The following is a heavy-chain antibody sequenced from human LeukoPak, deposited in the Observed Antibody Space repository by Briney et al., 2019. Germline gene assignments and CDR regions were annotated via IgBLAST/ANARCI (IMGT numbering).Heavy chain of an antibody. V-gene: IGHV1-46*01. CDR2: INPSGGST. J-gene: IGHJ4*02. CDR3: ARVPVTYYDFWSGYYDY. CDR1: GYTFTSYY. Sequence: ASVKVSCKASGYTFTSYYMHWVRQAPGQGLEWMGIINPSGGSTSYAQKFQGRVTMTRDTSTSTVYMELSSLRSEDTAVYYCARVPVTYYDFWSGYYDYWGQGTLDTVSS. D-gene: IGHD3-3*01.